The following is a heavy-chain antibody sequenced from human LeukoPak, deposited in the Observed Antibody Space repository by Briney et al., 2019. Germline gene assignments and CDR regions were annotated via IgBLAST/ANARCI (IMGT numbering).Heavy chain of an antibody. CDR2: IKSKTDGGTT. Sequence: GGSLRLSCGASGFTFSNAWMSWVRQAPGKGLEWVGRIKSKTDGGTTDYAAPVKGRFTISRDDSKNTLYLQMNSLKTEDTAVYYCTTDQPYYYDSSGYPAHFDYWGQGTLVTVSS. V-gene: IGHV3-15*01. J-gene: IGHJ4*02. CDR3: TTDQPYYYDSSGYPAHFDY. D-gene: IGHD3-22*01. CDR1: GFTFSNAW.